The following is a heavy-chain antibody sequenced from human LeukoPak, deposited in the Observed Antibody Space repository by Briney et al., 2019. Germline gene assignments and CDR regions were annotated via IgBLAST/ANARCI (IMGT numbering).Heavy chain of an antibody. CDR2: IYYSGSA. D-gene: IGHD6-19*01. Sequence: SETLSLTCTVSGGPISSSSYYWGWIRQPPGKGLEWIGYIYYSGSAYYNPSLKSRVTISVDTSKNQFSLKLSAVTAADTAVYYCARQQYSSGSYEIDYWGQGTQVSVSS. V-gene: IGHV4-39*01. J-gene: IGHJ4*02. CDR1: GGPISSSSYY. CDR3: ARQQYSSGSYEIDY.